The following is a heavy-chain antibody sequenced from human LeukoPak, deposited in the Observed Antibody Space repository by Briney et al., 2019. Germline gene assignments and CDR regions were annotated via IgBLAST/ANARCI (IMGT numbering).Heavy chain of an antibody. D-gene: IGHD4-17*01. CDR1: GGSISSYY. V-gene: IGHV4-59*01. CDR2: IYTSGST. J-gene: IGHJ3*02. CDR3: ARDLVTVTKGFDI. Sequence: SETLSLTCTVSGGSISSYYWSWIRQPPGKGLEWIGYIYTSGSTNYNPSLKSRVTISVDTSKNQFSLKLSSVTAADTAVYYCARDLVTVTKGFDIWGQGTMVSVSS.